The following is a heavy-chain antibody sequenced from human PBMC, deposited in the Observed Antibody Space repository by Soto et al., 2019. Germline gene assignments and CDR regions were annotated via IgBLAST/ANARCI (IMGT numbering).Heavy chain of an antibody. D-gene: IGHD3-10*01. J-gene: IGHJ6*02. V-gene: IGHV1-18*04. CDR2: ISAYNGNT. CDR3: ARDPRGLLWFGEDNDYYYYGTDV. Sequence: AASVKVSCKSSGYTFTSYGISWVRQAPGQGLECMGWISAYNGNTNYAQKLQGRVNMTTDKSTSTDYMELRSLRSDDTAVYYCARDPRGLLWFGEDNDYYYYGTDVWG. CDR1: GYTFTSYG.